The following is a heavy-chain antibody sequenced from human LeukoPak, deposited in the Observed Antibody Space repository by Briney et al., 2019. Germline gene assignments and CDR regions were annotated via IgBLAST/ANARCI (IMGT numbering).Heavy chain of an antibody. Sequence: PGGSLRLSCAVSGLTFSDYSMAWVRQAPGKGLFWASGISAGGGSTYYADSVKGRFTISRDNSRNTLYLQMNSLSAEDTAVYYCAKDAAGPEYWGQGTLVTVSS. J-gene: IGHJ4*02. CDR3: AKDAAGPEY. CDR2: ISAGGGST. D-gene: IGHD6-13*01. V-gene: IGHV3-23*01. CDR1: GLTFSDYS.